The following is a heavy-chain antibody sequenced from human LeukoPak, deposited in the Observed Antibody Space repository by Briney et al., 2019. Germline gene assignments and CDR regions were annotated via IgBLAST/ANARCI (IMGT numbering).Heavy chain of an antibody. CDR1: GYSISSHY. J-gene: IGHJ4*02. CDR2: ILYEGSS. Sequence: NTSETLSLTCSVSGYSISSHYWSWIRQPPGKELEWVGYILYEGSSSYNPCLRSRVTMSFYTSKNQFSLQLSSVTAADTAVYYCARGIPMANLVFDFWGQGTLVTVSS. D-gene: IGHD3-10*01. V-gene: IGHV4-59*11. CDR3: ARGIPMANLVFDF.